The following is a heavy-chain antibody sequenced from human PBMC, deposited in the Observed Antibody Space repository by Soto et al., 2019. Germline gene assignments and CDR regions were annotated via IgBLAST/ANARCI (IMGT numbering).Heavy chain of an antibody. D-gene: IGHD6-19*01. Sequence: ASVKVSCKASGYTFTGYYMHWVRQAPGQGLEWMGWINPNSGGTNYAQKFQGRVTMTRDTSISTAYMELSRLRSDDTAVYYCARVLQVVSVAGSYGMDVWGQGTTVTVSS. CDR3: ARVLQVVSVAGSYGMDV. CDR1: GYTFTGYY. CDR2: INPNSGGT. V-gene: IGHV1-2*02. J-gene: IGHJ6*02.